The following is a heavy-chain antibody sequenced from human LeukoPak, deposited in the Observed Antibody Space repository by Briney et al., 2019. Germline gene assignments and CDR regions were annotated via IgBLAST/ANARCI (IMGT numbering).Heavy chain of an antibody. Sequence: ASVKVSCKASGYTFTGYYMHWVRQAPGQGLEWMGWINPNSGGTNYAQKFQGRVTMTRDTSISTAYMELSRLRSDDTAVYYCAASIAAAGSDYYYYYYMDVWGKGTTVTVSS. CDR2: INPNSGGT. D-gene: IGHD6-13*01. CDR1: GYTFTGYY. CDR3: AASIAAAGSDYYYYYYMDV. V-gene: IGHV1-2*02. J-gene: IGHJ6*03.